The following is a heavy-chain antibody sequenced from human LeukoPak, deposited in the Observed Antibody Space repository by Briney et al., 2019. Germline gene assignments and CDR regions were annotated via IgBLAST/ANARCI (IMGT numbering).Heavy chain of an antibody. V-gene: IGHV1-24*01. CDR3: ATDPRGGLDAFDI. J-gene: IGHJ3*02. D-gene: IGHD3-16*01. Sequence: ASVKVSCKVSVYTLTELSMHWVRQAPGKGLEWMGGFDPEDGETICAQKFQGRVTMTEDTSTDTAYMELSSLRSEDTAVYYCATDPRGGLDAFDIWGQGTMVTVSS. CDR2: FDPEDGET. CDR1: VYTLTELS.